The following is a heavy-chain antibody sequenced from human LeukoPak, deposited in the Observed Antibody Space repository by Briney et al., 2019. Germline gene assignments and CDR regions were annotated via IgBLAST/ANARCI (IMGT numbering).Heavy chain of an antibody. D-gene: IGHD3-22*01. J-gene: IGHJ4*02. CDR1: TDSTPTYY. CDR2: IWNSGIT. Sequence: SSETLSLTCTVSTDSTPTYYWSWIRQPPGKGLEWIGFIWNSGITNYNPSLKSRITISADASKNQFSLKLSSVTAADTAVYYCARLVYDTSDYYYFDHWGQGALVSVSS. V-gene: IGHV4-59*08. CDR3: ARLVYDTSDYYYFDH.